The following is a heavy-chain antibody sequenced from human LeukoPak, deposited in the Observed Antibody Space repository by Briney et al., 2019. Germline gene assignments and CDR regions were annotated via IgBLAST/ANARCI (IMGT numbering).Heavy chain of an antibody. CDR3: AKEGRPNSGGGFFDY. J-gene: IGHJ4*02. D-gene: IGHD5-12*01. V-gene: IGHV3-23*01. Sequence: PGGPLRLSCAASGFTFSSYAMSWVRQAPGKGLEWVSTVNESGGRTYYADSVKGRFTMSRDNSRSTLYLQMNSLRAEDTAVYYCAKEGRPNSGGGFFDYWGQGTRVTVSS. CDR1: GFTFSSYA. CDR2: VNESGGRT.